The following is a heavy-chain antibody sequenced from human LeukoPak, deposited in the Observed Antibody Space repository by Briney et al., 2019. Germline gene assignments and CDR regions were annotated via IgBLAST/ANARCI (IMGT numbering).Heavy chain of an antibody. D-gene: IGHD6-13*01. V-gene: IGHV3-30*03. CDR2: ISYDGSNK. CDR1: GFTFSSYG. Sequence: GGSLRLSCAASGFTFSSYGMHWVRQAPGKGLEWVAVISYDGSNKYYADSVKGRFTISRDNSKNTLYLQMNSLRAEDTAVYYCARDAQQLASYYGMDVWGQGTTVTVSS. J-gene: IGHJ6*02. CDR3: ARDAQQLASYYGMDV.